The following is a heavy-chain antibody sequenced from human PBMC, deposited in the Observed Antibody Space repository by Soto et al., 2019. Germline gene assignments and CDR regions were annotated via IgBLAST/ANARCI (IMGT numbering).Heavy chain of an antibody. Sequence: GGSLRLSCAASGFTFSDAWMSWVRQAPGKGLEWVGRIKSKTDGGTTDYAAPVKGRFTISRDDSKNTLYLQMNSLKTEDTAVYYCTTAPLRLGELSLVDYWGQGTLVTVSS. CDR2: IKSKTDGGTT. CDR1: GFTFSDAW. CDR3: TTAPLRLGELSLVDY. D-gene: IGHD3-16*02. J-gene: IGHJ4*02. V-gene: IGHV3-15*01.